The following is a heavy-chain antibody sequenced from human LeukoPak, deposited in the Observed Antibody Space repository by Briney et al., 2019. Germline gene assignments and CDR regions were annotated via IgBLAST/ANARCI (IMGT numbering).Heavy chain of an antibody. J-gene: IGHJ3*02. D-gene: IGHD2-15*01. V-gene: IGHV4-38-2*02. CDR2: IYHSGTT. CDR3: ASGSLLGDAFDI. Sequence: SETLSLTCTVSGYSISGGYYWGWIRQPPGKGLEWIGTIYHSGTTYYNPSLKSRVTISVDTSKNQFSLKLSSVTAADTAVYYCASGSLLGDAFDIWGQGTMVTVSS. CDR1: GYSISGGYY.